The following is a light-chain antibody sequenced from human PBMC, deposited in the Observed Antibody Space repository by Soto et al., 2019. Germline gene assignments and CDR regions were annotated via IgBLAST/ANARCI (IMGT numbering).Light chain of an antibody. CDR3: QQYSSSPS. V-gene: IGKV3-15*01. Sequence: EIVMTQSPTTLSVSPEERATLSCRASQSVSTNLAWYQQKPGQVPSLLIYGASTRASGIPARFSGSGSGTEFTLTIGSLQSEDFAVYYCQQYSSSPSSGQGTRLEIK. CDR1: QSVSTN. J-gene: IGKJ5*01. CDR2: GAS.